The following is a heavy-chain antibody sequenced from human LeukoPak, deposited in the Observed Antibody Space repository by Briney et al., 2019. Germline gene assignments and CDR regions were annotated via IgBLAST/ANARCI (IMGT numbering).Heavy chain of an antibody. CDR3: ARGKSSSGWFDL. D-gene: IGHD6-13*01. Sequence: GESLKISCKGSGYSFTSYWIGWVRPMPGKGLEWMGIIYPGDSDTRYSPSFQGQVTISADKSISTAYLQWSSLRASDTALYYCARGKSSSGWFDLWGQGTRVIIFS. V-gene: IGHV5-51*01. CDR2: IYPGDSDT. CDR1: GYSFTSYW. J-gene: IGHJ5*02.